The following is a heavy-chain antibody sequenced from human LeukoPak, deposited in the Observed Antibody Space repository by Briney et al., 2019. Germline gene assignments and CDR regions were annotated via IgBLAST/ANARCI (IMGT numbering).Heavy chain of an antibody. CDR1: GFTFSSYD. J-gene: IGHJ3*02. D-gene: IGHD3-16*02. CDR3: ARGMENYDYVWGSYRLDAFDI. V-gene: IGHV3-30*02. CDR2: IQYDGNDE. Sequence: GGSLRLSCAASGFTFSSYDIHWVRQAPGKGLEWVTFIQYDGNDEYQADSVKGRFTISRDNSKNTLYLQMNSLRAEDTAVYYCARGMENYDYVWGSYRLDAFDIWGQGTMVTVSS.